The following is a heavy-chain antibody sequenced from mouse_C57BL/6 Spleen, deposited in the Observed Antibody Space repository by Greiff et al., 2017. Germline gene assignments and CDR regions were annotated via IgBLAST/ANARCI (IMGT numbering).Heavy chain of an antibody. Sequence: QVQLQQPGAELVRPGSSVKLSCKASGYTFTSYWMHWVKQRPIQGLEWIGNIDPSDSETHYTQKFKDKATLTVDKSSSTAYMQLSSLTSEDSAVYYCARGVYDYLAYWGQGTTRTVSS. D-gene: IGHD2-4*01. V-gene: IGHV1-52*01. CDR2: IDPSDSET. CDR1: GYTFTSYW. J-gene: IGHJ2*01. CDR3: ARGVYDYLAY.